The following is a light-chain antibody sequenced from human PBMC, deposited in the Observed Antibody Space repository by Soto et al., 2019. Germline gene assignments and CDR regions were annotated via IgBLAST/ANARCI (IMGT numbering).Light chain of an antibody. Sequence: ETVLTQSPGTLSLSPGERATLSCRASQSISSVFLAWYQQKPGQAPRLLIYGASNRATGIPDRFSGSGPGTDFTLTISRVEPEDFAVYDTPQHGNYPPCPFGQGTNVDIK. CDR2: GAS. CDR3: PQHGNYPPCP. J-gene: IGKJ1*01. V-gene: IGKV3-20*01. CDR1: QSISSVF.